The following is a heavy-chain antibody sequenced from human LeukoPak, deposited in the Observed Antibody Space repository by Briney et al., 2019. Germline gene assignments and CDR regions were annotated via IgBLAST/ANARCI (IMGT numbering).Heavy chain of an antibody. Sequence: GGSLRLSCAASGFTFTRFWMHWVRQAPGKGLVWASRINVEGTTTTYADSVEGRFTISRDENTLYLQMNHLRVDDTAVYYCTRGGEEPFDYWGQGTLVTVSS. CDR3: TRGGEEPFDY. CDR2: INVEGTTT. D-gene: IGHD3-10*01. V-gene: IGHV3-74*01. CDR1: GFTFTRFW. J-gene: IGHJ4*02.